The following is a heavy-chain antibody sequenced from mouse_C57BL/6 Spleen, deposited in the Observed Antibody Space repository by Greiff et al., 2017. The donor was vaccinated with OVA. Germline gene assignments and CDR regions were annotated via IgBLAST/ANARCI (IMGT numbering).Heavy chain of an antibody. CDR1: GYSFTDYN. J-gene: IGHJ1*03. V-gene: IGHV1-39*01. Sequence: EVQLQQSGPELVKPGASVKISCKASGYSFTDYNMNWVKQSNGKSLEWIGVINPNSGTTSYTQTFKGKATLTVDQSSSTAYMQLNSLTSEDSAVYYGARWAGSSRWYLDVWGTGTTVTVSS. CDR2: INPNSGTT. CDR3: ARWAGSSRWYLDV. D-gene: IGHD1-1*01.